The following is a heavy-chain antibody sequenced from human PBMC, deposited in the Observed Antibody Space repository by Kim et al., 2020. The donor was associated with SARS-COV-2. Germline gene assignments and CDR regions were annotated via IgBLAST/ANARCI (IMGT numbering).Heavy chain of an antibody. CDR1: GFTFSSYE. V-gene: IGHV3-48*03. CDR2: ISSSGSTI. CDR3: ARGPPTPAAGDFDY. J-gene: IGHJ4*02. D-gene: IGHD6-13*01. Sequence: GGSLRLSCAASGFTFSSYEMNWVRQAPGKGLEWVSYISSSGSTIYYADSVKGRFTISRDNAKNSLYLQMNSLRAEDTAVYYCARGPPTPAAGDFDYWGQGTLVTVSS.